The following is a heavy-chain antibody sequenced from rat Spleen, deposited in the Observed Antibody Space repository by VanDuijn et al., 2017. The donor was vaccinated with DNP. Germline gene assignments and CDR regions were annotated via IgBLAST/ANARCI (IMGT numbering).Heavy chain of an antibody. V-gene: IGHV5-17*01. J-gene: IGHJ4*01. Sequence: EVQLVESGGGLVQPGNSLKLSCAASGFTFSDYAMAWVRQSPKKGLEWVATIIYDGSSTYYRDSVKGRFTISRDNAENTVYLQMNSLRSEDTATYYCAKDLQWYAMNAWGQGTSVSVSS. CDR2: IIYDGSST. CDR1: GFTFSDYA. CDR3: AKDLQWYAMNA. D-gene: IGHD3-2*01.